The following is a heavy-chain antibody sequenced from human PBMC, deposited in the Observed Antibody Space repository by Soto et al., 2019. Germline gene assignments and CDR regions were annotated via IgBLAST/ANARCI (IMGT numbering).Heavy chain of an antibody. CDR3: ARDPTLSSLRHIAY. D-gene: IGHD6-13*01. J-gene: IGHJ4*02. CDR1: GYTFTNYG. V-gene: IGHV1-18*01. Sequence: QVQLVQSGAEVKKPGASVKVSCKASGYTFTNYGISWVRQAPGQELEWMGWINPFHGNIDYAQRFQGRLILTTDTSTKTAFMELRSLTSDDAAVYFCARDPTLSSLRHIAYWGQGTLVTVSS. CDR2: INPFHGNI.